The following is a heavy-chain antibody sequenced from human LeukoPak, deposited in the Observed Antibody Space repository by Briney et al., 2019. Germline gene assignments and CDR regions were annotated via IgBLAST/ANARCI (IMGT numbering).Heavy chain of an antibody. V-gene: IGHV1-18*04. D-gene: IGHD4-17*01. CDR3: ARDDYANYYGMDV. Sequence: ASVKVSCKASGYTFTSYYMHWVRQAPGQGLEWMGWISAYNGNTNYAQKLQGRVTMTTDTSTSTAYMELRSLRSDDTAVYYCARDDYANYYGMDVWGQGTTVTVSS. J-gene: IGHJ6*02. CDR2: ISAYNGNT. CDR1: GYTFTSYY.